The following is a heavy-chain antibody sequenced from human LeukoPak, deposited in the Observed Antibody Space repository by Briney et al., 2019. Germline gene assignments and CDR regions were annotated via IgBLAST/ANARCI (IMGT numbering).Heavy chain of an antibody. V-gene: IGHV3-21*01. J-gene: IGHJ4*02. CDR3: ARGYYDFWSGYSN. D-gene: IGHD3-3*01. CDR1: GFTFSSYS. CDR2: ISSSSSYI. Sequence: PGGSLRLSCAASGFTFSSYSMNWVRQAPGKGLEWVSSISSSSSYIYYADSVKGRLDSLYLQMNSLRAEDTAVYYCARGYYDFWSGYSNWGQGTLVTVSS.